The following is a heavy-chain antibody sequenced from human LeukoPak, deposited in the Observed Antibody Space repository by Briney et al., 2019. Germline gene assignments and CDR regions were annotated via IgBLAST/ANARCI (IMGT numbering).Heavy chain of an antibody. J-gene: IGHJ4*02. CDR3: ARDRKHDILTGYYDY. V-gene: IGHV3-30*03. D-gene: IGHD3-9*01. CDR2: ISYDGSNK. CDR1: RFTFRSYG. Sequence: GGSLRLSCGASRFTFRSYGMHWVRQAPGKGLEWVAVISYDGSNKYYADSVKGRFTISRDDAKNSLYLQMNSLRAEDTAVYYCARDRKHDILTGYYDYWGQGTLVTVSS.